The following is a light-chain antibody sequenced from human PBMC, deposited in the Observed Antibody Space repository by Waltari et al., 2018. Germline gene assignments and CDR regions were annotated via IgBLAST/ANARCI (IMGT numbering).Light chain of an antibody. CDR2: GAS. CDR1: QSISSGK. CDR3: QQFGSSPLIT. V-gene: IGKV3-20*01. J-gene: IGKJ5*01. Sequence: EIVLTQSPGTLSLSPGARATLSCSASQSISSGKLAWYQQKPGQAPRLLIYGASSRASGIPDKFRGSGSGTDFTLTISGLEPEDFAVYYCQQFGSSPLITFGQGTRLEIK.